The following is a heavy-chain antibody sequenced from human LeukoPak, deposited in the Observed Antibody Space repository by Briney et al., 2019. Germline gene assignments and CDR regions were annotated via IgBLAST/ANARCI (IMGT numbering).Heavy chain of an antibody. Sequence: SQTLSLTCTVSGGSISSGGYYWSWIRQHPGKGLEWIGYIYYSGSTYYNPSLKSRVTISVDTSKNQFSLKLSSVTAADTAVYYCARASITMVRGSQVADWFDPWGQGTLVIVSS. CDR2: IYYSGST. V-gene: IGHV4-31*03. J-gene: IGHJ5*02. CDR1: GGSISSGGYY. D-gene: IGHD3-10*01. CDR3: ARASITMVRGSQVADWFDP.